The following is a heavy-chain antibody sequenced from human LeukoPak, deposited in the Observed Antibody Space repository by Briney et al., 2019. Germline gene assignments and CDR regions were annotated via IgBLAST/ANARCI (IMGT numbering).Heavy chain of an antibody. J-gene: IGHJ5*02. CDR3: AKAHRAAAGIFRNWFDA. CDR1: GFTFSSYA. D-gene: IGHD6-13*01. CDR2: ISGSGGST. V-gene: IGHV3-23*01. Sequence: GGSLRLSCAASGFTFSSYAMSWVRQAPGKGLEWVSAISGSGGSTYYADSVKGRFTISRDNSKNTLYLQMNSLRAEDTAVYYCAKAHRAAAGIFRNWFDAWGQGTLVTVSS.